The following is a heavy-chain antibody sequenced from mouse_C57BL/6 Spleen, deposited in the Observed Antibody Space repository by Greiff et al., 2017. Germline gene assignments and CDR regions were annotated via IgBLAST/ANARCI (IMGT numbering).Heavy chain of an antibody. D-gene: IGHD2-1*01. CDR1: DSEVFPIAY. CDR3: AREGNYEGYYAMDY. Sequence: VQLQQSGSELRSPGSSVKLSCKDFDSEVFPIAYMSWVRQKPGHGFEWIGGILPSIGRTIYGEKFEDKATLDADTLSNTAYLELNSLTSEDSAIYYCAREGNYEGYYAMDYWGQGTSVTVSS. J-gene: IGHJ4*01. CDR2: ILPSIGRT. V-gene: IGHV15-2*01.